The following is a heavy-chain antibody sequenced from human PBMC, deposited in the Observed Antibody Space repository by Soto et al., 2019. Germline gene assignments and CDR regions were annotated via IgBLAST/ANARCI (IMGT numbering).Heavy chain of an antibody. J-gene: IGHJ4*01. CDR2: ISGSGGSA. Sequence: EVQLLESGGGLVQPGGSLRLSCAASGFTFSSYAMSWVRQAPGKGLEWVSAISGSGGSAYYADSVKGRFTISRDNSKNTLYLQMNSLRAEDTAVYYCAKDPYYYDSSGYYDFDYWGHGTLVTVSS. CDR1: GFTFSSYA. V-gene: IGHV3-23*01. D-gene: IGHD3-22*01. CDR3: AKDPYYYDSSGYYDFDY.